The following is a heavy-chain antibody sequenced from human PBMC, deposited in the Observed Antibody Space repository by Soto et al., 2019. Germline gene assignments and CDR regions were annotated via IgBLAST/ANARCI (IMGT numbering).Heavy chain of an antibody. J-gene: IGHJ4*02. CDR1: GYSFTGYY. CDR2: INPESGGT. D-gene: IGHD5-18*01. V-gene: IGHV1-2*02. CDR3: VTSHLRDTAMADFDY. Sequence: ASVKVSCKASGYSFTGYYMHWVRQAPGQGLEWMGWINPESGGTNYAQKFQGRVTMTRDTSISTAYMELSRLRSDDTAVYYCVTSHLRDTAMADFDYWGQGTPVPVSS.